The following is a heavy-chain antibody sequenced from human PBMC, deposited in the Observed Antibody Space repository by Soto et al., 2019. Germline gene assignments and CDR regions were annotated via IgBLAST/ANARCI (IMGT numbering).Heavy chain of an antibody. D-gene: IGHD3-16*01. CDR2: IYYSGRT. V-gene: IGHV4-59*01. CDR3: ARTRGGDGYSPRFEY. J-gene: IGHJ4*02. CDR1: GGSISSYY. Sequence: PSETLSLTCTVSGGSISSYYWSWIRQPPGKGLEWIGYIYYSGRTHYNPSLKSRVTISVDTSKNQFSLKLSSVTAADTAVYYCARTRGGDGYSPRFEYWGQGTLVTVSS.